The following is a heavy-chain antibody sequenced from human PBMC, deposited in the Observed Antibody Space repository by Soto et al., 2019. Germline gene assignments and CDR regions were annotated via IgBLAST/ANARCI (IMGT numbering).Heavy chain of an antibody. J-gene: IGHJ4*02. Sequence: GGSLRLSCAASGFTFSSYSMNWVRQAPGKGLEWVSSISSSSSYIYYADSVKGRFTISRDNAKNSLYLQMNSLRAEDTAVYYCARDGSSCPSDHYFDYWGQGTLVTVSS. CDR3: ARDGSSCPSDHYFDY. CDR1: GFTFSSYS. D-gene: IGHD2-15*01. V-gene: IGHV3-21*01. CDR2: ISSSSSYI.